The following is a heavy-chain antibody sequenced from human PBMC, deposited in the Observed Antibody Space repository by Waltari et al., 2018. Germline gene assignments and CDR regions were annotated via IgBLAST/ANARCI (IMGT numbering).Heavy chain of an antibody. J-gene: IGHJ6*02. Sequence: QVQLVQSGAEVKKPGASVKVSCKASGYTFTSYDINWVRQAPGQGLEWMGRMNPNKGNTGYAQKFQGRVTMTRNTSISTAYMELSSLRSEDTAGYYCARAVVHYYYYGMDVWGQGTTVTVSS. CDR2: MNPNKGNT. D-gene: IGHD3-10*02. V-gene: IGHV1-8*01. CDR1: GYTFTSYD. CDR3: ARAVVHYYYYGMDV.